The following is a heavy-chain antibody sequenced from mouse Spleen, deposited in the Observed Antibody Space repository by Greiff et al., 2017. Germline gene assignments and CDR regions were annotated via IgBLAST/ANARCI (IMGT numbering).Heavy chain of an antibody. Sequence: QVQLQQSGAELVMPGASVKLSCKASGYTFTSYWMHWVKQRPGQGLEWIGEIDPSDSYTNYNQKFKGKATLTVDKSSSTAYMQLSSLTSEDSAVYYCARKDWDLYYFDYWGKGTTLTVSS. V-gene: IGHV1-69*01. CDR1: GYTFTSYW. CDR3: ARKDWDLYYFDY. J-gene: IGHJ2*01. CDR2: IDPSDSYT. D-gene: IGHD4-1*01.